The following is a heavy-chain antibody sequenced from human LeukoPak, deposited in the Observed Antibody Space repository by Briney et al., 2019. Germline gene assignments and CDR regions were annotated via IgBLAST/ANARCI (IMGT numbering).Heavy chain of an antibody. CDR2: IIPIFGTA. V-gene: IGHV1-69*05. D-gene: IGHD6-6*01. Sequence: SVKVSCKASGGTFSSYAISWVRQAPGQGLEWMGGIIPIFGTANYAQKFQGRVTITTDESTSTAYMELSSLRSEDTAVYYCARDVLAVRHPTYFDYWGQGTLVNVSS. CDR1: GGTFSSYA. CDR3: ARDVLAVRHPTYFDY. J-gene: IGHJ4*02.